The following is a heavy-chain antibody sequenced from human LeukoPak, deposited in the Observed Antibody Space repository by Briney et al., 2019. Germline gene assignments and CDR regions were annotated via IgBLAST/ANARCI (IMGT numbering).Heavy chain of an antibody. CDR1: GFTFSGYA. V-gene: IGHV3-30*18. J-gene: IGHJ4*02. Sequence: GGSLRLSCATSGFTFSGYAMSWVRQAPGKGLEWVAVISYDGSNKYYADSVKGRFTISRDNSKNTLYLQMNSLRAEDTAVYYCAKDQAAYCGGDCYNFDYWGQGTLVTVSS. CDR3: AKDQAAYCGGDCYNFDY. D-gene: IGHD2-21*02. CDR2: ISYDGSNK.